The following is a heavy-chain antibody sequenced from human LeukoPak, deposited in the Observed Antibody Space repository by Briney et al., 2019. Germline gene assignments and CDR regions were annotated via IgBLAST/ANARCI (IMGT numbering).Heavy chain of an antibody. Sequence: PGGSLRLSCAASGFTFDDYGMSWVRQAPGKGLEWVSGINWNGVSTGYADSVKGRFTISRDNAKNSLYLQMNSLRAEDTALYYCARDMGGYCTNGVCYRVDAFDIWGQGTMVTVSS. CDR2: INWNGVST. V-gene: IGHV3-20*04. CDR1: GFTFDDYG. CDR3: ARDMGGYCTNGVCYRVDAFDI. D-gene: IGHD2-8*01. J-gene: IGHJ3*02.